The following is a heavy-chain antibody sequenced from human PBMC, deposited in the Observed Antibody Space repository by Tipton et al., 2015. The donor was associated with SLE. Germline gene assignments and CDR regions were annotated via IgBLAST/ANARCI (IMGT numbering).Heavy chain of an antibody. D-gene: IGHD3-9*01. J-gene: IGHJ4*02. Sequence: LRLSCTVSGGSISSYYWSWIRQPAGKGLEWIGRIYTSGSTNYNPSLKSRVTMSVDTSKNQFSLKLRSVTAADTAGYYCARGDILTGYYFDYWGQGTLVTVSS. V-gene: IGHV4-4*07. CDR2: IYTSGST. CDR3: ARGDILTGYYFDY. CDR1: GGSISSYY.